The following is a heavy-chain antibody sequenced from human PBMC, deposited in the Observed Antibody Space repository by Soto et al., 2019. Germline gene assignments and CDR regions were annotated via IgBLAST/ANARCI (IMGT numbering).Heavy chain of an antibody. D-gene: IGHD6-13*01. CDR3: AREEQQLVRTFDY. CDR1: GGSISSGDYY. J-gene: IGHJ4*02. CDR2: IYYSGST. V-gene: IGHV4-30-4*01. Sequence: SETLSLTCTVSGGSISSGDYYWSWIRQPPGKGLEWIGYIYYSGSTYYNPSLKSRVTISVDTSKNQFTLKLSSVTAADTAVYYCAREEQQLVRTFDYWGQGTLVTVSS.